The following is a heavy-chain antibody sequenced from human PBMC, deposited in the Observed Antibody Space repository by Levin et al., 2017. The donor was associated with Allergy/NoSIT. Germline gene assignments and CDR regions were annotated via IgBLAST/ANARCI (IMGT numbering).Heavy chain of an antibody. D-gene: IGHD6-13*01. Sequence: GASVKVSCKASEYTFTGYYIHWVRQAPGQGLEWMGRINPNSGDANYAQKFQGRATMTRDTSISTAYMELSRLRSDDTAVYYCARGGGSWFFDYWGQGTLVTVSS. J-gene: IGHJ4*02. CDR1: EYTFTGYY. CDR2: INPNSGDA. V-gene: IGHV1-2*06. CDR3: ARGGGSWFFDY.